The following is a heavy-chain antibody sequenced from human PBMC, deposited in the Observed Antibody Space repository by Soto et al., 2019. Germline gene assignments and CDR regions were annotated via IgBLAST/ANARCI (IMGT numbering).Heavy chain of an antibody. D-gene: IGHD3-16*01. V-gene: IGHV4-34*01. CDR1: GGSFSGYY. J-gene: IGHJ5*02. CDR2: VNHSGST. Sequence: QVQLQQWGAGLLKPSATLSLTCAVYGGSFSGYYWSWIRQPPGKGLEWIGEVNHSGSTNYSPSLKGRVTISVDTSKNQFSLKLSSVTAADTAVYYCARGKGARDGPNWFDPWGQGTLVTVSS. CDR3: ARGKGARDGPNWFDP.